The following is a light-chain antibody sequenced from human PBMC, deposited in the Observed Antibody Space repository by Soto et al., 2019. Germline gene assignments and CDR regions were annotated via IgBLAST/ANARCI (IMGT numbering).Light chain of an antibody. CDR3: QQYSTYPIT. V-gene: IGKV3-15*01. CDR2: DIS. J-gene: IGKJ5*01. CDR1: QTVSRN. Sequence: EVVMTQSPATLSVSPGERATLSCRASQTVSRNLAWYQQRPGQAPRLLIYDISNRAAGVPARFSGSGSETEFTLTIRSLQSDDFATYYCQQYSTYPITFGQGTRLEI.